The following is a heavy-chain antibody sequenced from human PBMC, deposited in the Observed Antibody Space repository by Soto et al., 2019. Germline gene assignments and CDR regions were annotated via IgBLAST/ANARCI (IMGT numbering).Heavy chain of an antibody. D-gene: IGHD2-15*01. Sequence: QLQLQESGSGLVKPSQTLSLTCAVSGGSISSGGYSWSWIRQPPGTGLEGIGYISHSGSTYYNPSLKSRVTISVDGSKHQFSLKLSSVTAADTAVYYCARGQVVAAQHWGQGTLVTVSS. CDR2: ISHSGST. J-gene: IGHJ4*02. CDR1: GGSISSGGYS. V-gene: IGHV4-30-2*01. CDR3: ARGQVVAAQH.